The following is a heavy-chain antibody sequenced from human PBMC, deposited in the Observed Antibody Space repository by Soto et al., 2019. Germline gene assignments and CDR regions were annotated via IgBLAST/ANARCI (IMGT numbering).Heavy chain of an antibody. Sequence: PGGSLRLSCAASGXTFXSYAMHXVRQAPXXXLEWXVVISYDGSNKYYADFVKGRFTISRDNSKNTLYLQMNSLRAEDTAVYYCARADDSSGYSPPLYYYYGMDVWGQGTTVTVSS. D-gene: IGHD3-22*01. CDR2: ISYDGSNK. CDR1: GXTFXSYA. CDR3: ARADDSSGYSPPLYYYYGMDV. J-gene: IGHJ6*02. V-gene: IGHV3-30-3*01.